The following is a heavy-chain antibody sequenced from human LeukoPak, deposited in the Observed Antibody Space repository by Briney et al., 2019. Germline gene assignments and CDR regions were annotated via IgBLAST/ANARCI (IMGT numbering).Heavy chain of an antibody. V-gene: IGHV4-34*01. CDR2: INHSGRN. CDR1: GGSFSGYY. Sequence: SETLSLTCAVYGGSFSGYYWSWIRQPPGKGLEWIGEINHSGRNNYNPSLKSRVTISVDTSKNQFSLKLSSVTAADTAVYYCARHGARVVVVAAYYAFDIWGQGTMVTVSS. D-gene: IGHD2-15*01. J-gene: IGHJ3*02. CDR3: ARHGARVVVVAAYYAFDI.